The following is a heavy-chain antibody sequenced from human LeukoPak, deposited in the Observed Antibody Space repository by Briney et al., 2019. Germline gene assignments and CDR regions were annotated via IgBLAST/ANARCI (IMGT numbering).Heavy chain of an antibody. J-gene: IGHJ4*02. D-gene: IGHD6-19*01. V-gene: IGHV1-2*02. CDR2: INPNSGDT. CDR3: ARGVPPSYSSAWYVNY. CDR1: GYTFTGYY. Sequence: ASVKVSCKSSGYTFTGYYMHWVRQAPGQGLEWMGWINPNSGDTNYAQKFQGRVTMTRDTSISTAYMELSRLGSDDTAVYYCARGVPPSYSSAWYVNYWGQGALVTVSS.